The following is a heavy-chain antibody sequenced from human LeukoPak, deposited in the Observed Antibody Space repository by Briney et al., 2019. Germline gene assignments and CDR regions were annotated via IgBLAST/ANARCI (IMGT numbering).Heavy chain of an antibody. CDR3: ARGRVDSNYSHLDS. Sequence: GGSLRLSCAASGFIFSDHYMDWFRQAPGKGLEWVGRTRNKANSYSTEYAASVKGRFTISTDDSKNSLYLQMNSLKTEDTAVYYCARGRVDSNYSHLDSWGQGTLVTVSS. CDR1: GFIFSDHY. CDR2: TRNKANSYST. V-gene: IGHV3-72*01. D-gene: IGHD5-24*01. J-gene: IGHJ4*02.